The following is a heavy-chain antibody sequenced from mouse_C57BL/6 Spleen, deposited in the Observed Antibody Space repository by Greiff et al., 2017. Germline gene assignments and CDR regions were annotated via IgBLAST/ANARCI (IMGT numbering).Heavy chain of an antibody. V-gene: IGHV14-3*01. CDR3: ARASMVRWYFDV. CDR1: GFHIQNTY. J-gene: IGHJ1*03. D-gene: IGHD2-13*01. Sequence: FQLQQPVAELVRPGASVKLSCTASGFHIQNTYMHWVKQRPEQGLEWIGRIDPANGNTKYAPKFQGKATITADTSSNTAYLHLSSLTAADTAIYDCARASMVRWYFDVWGTVTTVTVSS. CDR2: IDPANGNT.